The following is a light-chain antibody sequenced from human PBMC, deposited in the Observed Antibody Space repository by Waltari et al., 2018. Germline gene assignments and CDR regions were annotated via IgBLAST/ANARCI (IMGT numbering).Light chain of an antibody. CDR2: EVS. CDR1: SSDIGSFNL. CDR3: CSYAGTIPFV. J-gene: IGLJ1*01. Sequence: QSALTQTASVSGSPGQSITISWTGTSSDIGSFNLVSWYQQHPGKAPKLMIYEVSQRPSGVSNRFSGSKSANTASLTISGLQAEDEADYYCCSYAGTIPFVFRTGTKVTVL. V-gene: IGLV2-23*02.